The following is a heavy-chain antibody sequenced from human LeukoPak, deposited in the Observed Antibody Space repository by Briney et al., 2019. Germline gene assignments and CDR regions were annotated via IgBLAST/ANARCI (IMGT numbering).Heavy chain of an antibody. CDR1: GGSISSSSYY. D-gene: IGHD6-19*01. CDR3: ARVSSGSTADFDY. Sequence: TSETLSLTCTVSGGSISSSSYYWGWIRQPPGKGLEWIGSIYNSGGTYYNPSLKSRVTISVDTSKNQFSLKLSSVTAADTAVYFCARVSSGSTADFDYWGQGTLVSVSS. V-gene: IGHV4-39*01. CDR2: IYNSGGT. J-gene: IGHJ4*02.